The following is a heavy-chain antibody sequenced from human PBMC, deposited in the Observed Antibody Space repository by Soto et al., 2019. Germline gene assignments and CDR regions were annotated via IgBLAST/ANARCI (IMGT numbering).Heavy chain of an antibody. D-gene: IGHD3-16*01. CDR2: ISSDGSRT. CDR3: ARGVRGADGLDI. J-gene: IGHJ3*02. V-gene: IGHV3-74*01. Sequence: PWGSLRLSCAASGFTFSSHWMPLVRQAPGKGLGGVSRISSDGSRTNYADSVKGRFTISRDNAKNTVYLQMNSLRAEETAVYYCARGVRGADGLDIWSQGTMDTVS. CDR1: GFTFSSHW.